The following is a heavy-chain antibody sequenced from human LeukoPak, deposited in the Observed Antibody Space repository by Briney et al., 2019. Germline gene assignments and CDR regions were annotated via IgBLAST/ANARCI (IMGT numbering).Heavy chain of an antibody. CDR1: GYTFTSYY. V-gene: IGHV1-46*01. J-gene: IGHJ6*02. Sequence: ASVKVSCKASGYTFTSYYMHWVRQAPGQGLEWMGIINPSGGSTSYAQKFQGRVTMTMDTSTSTVYMELSSLRSEDTAVYYCARDSDTALVGGYYYYGMDVWGQGTTVTVSS. CDR3: ARDSDTALVGGYYYYGMDV. CDR2: INPSGGST. D-gene: IGHD5-18*01.